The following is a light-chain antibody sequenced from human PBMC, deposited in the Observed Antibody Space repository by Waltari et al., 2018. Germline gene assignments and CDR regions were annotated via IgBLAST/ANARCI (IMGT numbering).Light chain of an antibody. CDR1: SGHTNYA. Sequence: QLVLTQSPSASASLGASVKLPCTLSSGHTNYAIAWPQQQAEKGPRYLMKINRDGSHNKGDGIPDRFSGSTSGAERYLTISSLQSEDEADYYCQTWGAGIRVFGTGTKVTVL. V-gene: IGLV4-69*01. CDR2: INRDGSH. CDR3: QTWGAGIRV. J-gene: IGLJ1*01.